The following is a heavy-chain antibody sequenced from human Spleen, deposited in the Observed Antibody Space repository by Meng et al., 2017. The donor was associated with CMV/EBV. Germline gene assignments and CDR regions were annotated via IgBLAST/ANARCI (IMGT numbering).Heavy chain of an antibody. CDR1: GFTFSSYG. Sequence: GESLKISCVGSGFTFSSYGLHWVRQAPGKGLECVAFIRSDETGKRYVDSVRGRFAISRDNSKDTLYLQMNRLRSDDTAIYYYVTDDLCSGGDCSVGYWGQGTLVTVSS. CDR3: VTDDLCSGGDCSVGY. V-gene: IGHV3-30*02. J-gene: IGHJ4*02. D-gene: IGHD2-21*02. CDR2: IRSDETGK.